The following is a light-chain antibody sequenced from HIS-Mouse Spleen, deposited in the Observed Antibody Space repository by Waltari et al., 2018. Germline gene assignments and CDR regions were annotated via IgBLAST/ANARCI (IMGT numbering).Light chain of an antibody. V-gene: IGKV3-11*01. CDR2: DAS. CDR3: QQRSNWPPIT. Sequence: EIVLTQSPATLSLSPWEIATLSCRASKIVSSYLAWYQQKPGQAPSLLIYDASHRATGIPARFSGSGSGTDFTLTISSLEPEDFAVYYCQQRSNWPPITFGQGTRLEIK. CDR1: KIVSSY. J-gene: IGKJ5*01.